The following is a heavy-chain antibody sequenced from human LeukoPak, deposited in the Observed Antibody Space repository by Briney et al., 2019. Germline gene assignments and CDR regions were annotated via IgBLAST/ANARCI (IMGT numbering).Heavy chain of an antibody. D-gene: IGHD6-6*01. Sequence: GGSLRPSCAASGFTFSGSAMHWVRQASGKGLEWVGRIRSKANSYAIAYAASVKGRFTISRDDSKNTAYLQMNSRKTEDTAVYYCTSPRAYSSSSGADDCWGQGTLVTVSS. CDR1: GFTFSGSA. CDR3: TSPRAYSSSSGADDC. J-gene: IGHJ4*02. CDR2: IRSKANSYAI. V-gene: IGHV3-73*01.